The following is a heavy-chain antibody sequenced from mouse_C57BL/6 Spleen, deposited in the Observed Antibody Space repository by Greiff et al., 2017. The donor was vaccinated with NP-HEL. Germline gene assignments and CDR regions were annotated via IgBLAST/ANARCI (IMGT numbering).Heavy chain of an antibody. CDR2: IWSGGST. CDR3: ATYSNYDRYFDV. V-gene: IGHV2-2*01. Sequence: QVQLQQSGPGLVQPSQSLSITCTVSGFSLTSYGVHWVRQSPGKGLEWLGVIWSGGSTDYNAAFISRLSISKDNSKSQVFFKMNSLQADDTAIYYCATYSNYDRYFDVWGTGTTVTVSS. J-gene: IGHJ1*03. D-gene: IGHD2-5*01. CDR1: GFSLTSYG.